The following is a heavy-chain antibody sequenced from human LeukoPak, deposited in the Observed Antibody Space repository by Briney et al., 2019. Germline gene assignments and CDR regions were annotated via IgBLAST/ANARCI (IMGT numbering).Heavy chain of an antibody. CDR1: GGSISSFS. CDR3: ARHANYYGSESYLNWFDP. D-gene: IGHD3-10*01. Sequence: SETLSLTCTVSGGSISSFSWSWIRQPPGKGLEWIGYISYSGSTNYNPSLKSRVTISLDTSKNQFSLKLSSVTAADTAVYYCARHANYYGSESYLNWFDPWGQGTLVTVSS. V-gene: IGHV4-59*08. CDR2: ISYSGST. J-gene: IGHJ5*02.